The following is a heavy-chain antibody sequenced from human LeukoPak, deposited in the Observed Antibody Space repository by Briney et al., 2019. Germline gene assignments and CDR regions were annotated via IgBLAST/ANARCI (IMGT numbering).Heavy chain of an antibody. D-gene: IGHD3-3*01. CDR3: AREGIFGVVTPNWFDP. V-gene: IGHV3-20*04. CDR2: INWNGGST. CDR1: GFTFDDYG. Sequence: PGGSLRLSCAASGFTFDDYGMSWVRQAPGKGPEWVSGINWNGGSTGYADSVKGRFTISRDNAKNSLYLQMNSLRAEDTALYYCAREGIFGVVTPNWFDPWGQGTLVTVSS. J-gene: IGHJ5*02.